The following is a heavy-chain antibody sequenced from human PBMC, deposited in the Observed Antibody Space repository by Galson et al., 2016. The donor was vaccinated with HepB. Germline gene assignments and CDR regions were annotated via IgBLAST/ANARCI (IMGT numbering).Heavy chain of an antibody. D-gene: IGHD3-9*01. CDR1: GFTFSRHV. V-gene: IGHV3-30-3*01. CDR3: ARAYYDVLTDYDYGMDV. CDR2: MSDDGSKK. Sequence: SLRLSCAASGFTFSRHVMHWVRQAPGKGLEWVAVMSDDGSKKYYADSVKGRFTISRDNSKNTLYLQMNSLKPEDTALYYCARAYYDVLTDYDYGMDVWGQGILVTVSS. J-gene: IGHJ6*02.